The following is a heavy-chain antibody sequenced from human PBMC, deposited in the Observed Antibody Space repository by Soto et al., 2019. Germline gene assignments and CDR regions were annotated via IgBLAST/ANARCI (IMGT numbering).Heavy chain of an antibody. CDR3: ARNPDNNYYYCMDV. V-gene: IGHV4-39*01. CDR2: IYYSGST. D-gene: IGHD1-20*01. Sequence: SETLSLTCTVSGGSISSSSYSWGWIRQPPGKGLELIGSIYYSGSTYYNPSLKSRVTISVDTSKNQFSLKLSSVTAADTAVYYCARNPDNNYYYCMDVGSQGTTVTVSS. CDR1: GGSISSSSYS. J-gene: IGHJ6*02.